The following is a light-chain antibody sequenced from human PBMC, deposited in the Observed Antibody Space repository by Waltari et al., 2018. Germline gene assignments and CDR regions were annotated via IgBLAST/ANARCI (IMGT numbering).Light chain of an antibody. CDR1: STDLASYNL. CDR2: EAT. CDR3: CSYTGSSTSYG. J-gene: IGLJ1*01. V-gene: IGLV2-23*01. Sequence: QSALSQPASVSGPPGQSLTITCTGASTDLASYNLVAWYQHHPNRAPKLIIYEATKRPSGISHRFAGAKSGATASLRISGLQADDEADYYCCSYTGSSTSYGCGGGTKVTVL.